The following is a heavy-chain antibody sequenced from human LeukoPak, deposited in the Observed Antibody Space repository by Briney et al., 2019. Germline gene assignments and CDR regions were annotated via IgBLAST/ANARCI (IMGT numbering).Heavy chain of an antibody. CDR1: GGSISSSSYY. CDR2: IYYSGST. V-gene: IGHV4-39*07. D-gene: IGHD3-22*01. Sequence: PSETLSLTCTVSGGSISSSSYYWGWIRQPPGKGLEWIGSIYYSGSTYYNPSLKSRVTISVDTSKNQFSLKLSSVTAADTAVYFCARVRNYDSSGYCPFDYWGQGTLVTVSS. CDR3: ARVRNYDSSGYCPFDY. J-gene: IGHJ4*02.